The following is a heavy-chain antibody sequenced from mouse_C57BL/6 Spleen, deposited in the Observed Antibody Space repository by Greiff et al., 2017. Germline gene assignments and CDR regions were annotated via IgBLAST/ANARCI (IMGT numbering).Heavy chain of an antibody. Sequence: QVQLQQPGAELVRPGSSVKLSCKASGYTFTSYWMHWVKQRPIQGLEWIGNIDPSDSETHYNQKFKDKATLTVDKSSSTANMQLSSLTSEDSAVYYCAREEDAMDYWGQGTSVTVSS. V-gene: IGHV1-52*01. J-gene: IGHJ4*01. CDR3: AREEDAMDY. CDR1: GYTFTSYW. CDR2: IDPSDSET.